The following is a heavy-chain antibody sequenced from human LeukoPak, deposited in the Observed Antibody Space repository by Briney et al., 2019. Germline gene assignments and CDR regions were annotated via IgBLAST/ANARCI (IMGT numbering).Heavy chain of an antibody. V-gene: IGHV1-8*01. CDR2: MNPNSGNT. D-gene: IGHD6-6*01. CDR3: AADLYSSSSSYYYYMDV. J-gene: IGHJ6*03. CDR1: GYTFTSYD. Sequence: ASVKVSCKASGYTFTSYDINWVRQATGQGLEWMGRMNPNSGNTGYAQKFQGRVTMTRNTSISTAYMELSSLRSEDTAVYYCAADLYSSSSSYYYYMDVWGKGTTVTVSS.